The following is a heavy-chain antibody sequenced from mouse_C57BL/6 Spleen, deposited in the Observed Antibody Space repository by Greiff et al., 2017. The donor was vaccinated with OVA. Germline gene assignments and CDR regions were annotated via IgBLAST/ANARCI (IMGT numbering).Heavy chain of an antibody. J-gene: IGHJ1*03. CDR2: IRLKSDNYAT. CDR3: TGGYYGNYWYFDV. V-gene: IGHV6-3*01. CDR1: GFTFSNYW. Sequence: EVKLVESGGGLVQPGGSMKLSCVASGFTFSNYWMNWVRQSPEKGLEWVAQIRLKSDNYATHYAESVKGRFTISRDDSKSSVYLQMNNLRAEDTGIYYCTGGYYGNYWYFDVWGTGTTVTVSS. D-gene: IGHD2-1*01.